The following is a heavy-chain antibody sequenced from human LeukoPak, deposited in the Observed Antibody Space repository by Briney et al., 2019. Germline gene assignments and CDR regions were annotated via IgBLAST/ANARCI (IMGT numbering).Heavy chain of an antibody. CDR1: GSTFSSYA. CDR3: ARDGVATISFWFDP. D-gene: IGHD5-12*01. Sequence: GGSLRLSCAASGSTFSSYAMHWVRQAPGKGLEWVAVISYDGSNKYYADSVKGRFTISRDNSKNTLYLQMNSLRAEDTAVYYCARDGVATISFWFDPWGQGTLVTVSS. J-gene: IGHJ5*02. V-gene: IGHV3-30-3*01. CDR2: ISYDGSNK.